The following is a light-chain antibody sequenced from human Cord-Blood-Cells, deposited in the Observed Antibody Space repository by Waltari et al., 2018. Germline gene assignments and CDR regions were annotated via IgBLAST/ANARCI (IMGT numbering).Light chain of an antibody. V-gene: IGLV4-60*03. Sequence: QPVLTQSSSASASLGSSLTLTCPLSSGHSSYIIAWHPQQPGKAPRSLMKLEGSGSYNKGSGVPDRFSGSSSGADRYLTISNLQSEDEADYYCETWDSNTYVFGTGTKVTVL. CDR2: LEGSGSY. CDR3: ETWDSNTYV. CDR1: SGHSSYI. J-gene: IGLJ1*01.